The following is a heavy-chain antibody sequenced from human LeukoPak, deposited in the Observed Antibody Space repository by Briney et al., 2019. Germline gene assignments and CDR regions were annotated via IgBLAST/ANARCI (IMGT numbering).Heavy chain of an antibody. V-gene: IGHV5-51*01. D-gene: IGHD1-26*01. CDR3: ARQPQWELRSGYFDY. CDR2: IYPGDSDT. CDR1: GYSFTSYW. Sequence: GESLKISCKGSGYSFTSYWIGWVRQMPGKGLEWMGIIYPGDSDTRYSPSFQGQVTISADKSISTAYLQWSSLKASDTAMYYCARQPQWELRSGYFDYWGLGTLVTVSS. J-gene: IGHJ4*02.